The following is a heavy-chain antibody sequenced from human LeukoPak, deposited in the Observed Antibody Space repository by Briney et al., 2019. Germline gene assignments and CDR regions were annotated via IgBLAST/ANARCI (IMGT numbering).Heavy chain of an antibody. D-gene: IGHD2-15*01. V-gene: IGHV3-23*01. CDR1: GFTFSDYY. CDR2: ISTTGGTT. J-gene: IGHJ6*03. Sequence: GGSLRLSCAASGFTFSDYYMSWIRQAPGRGLEWVSAISTTGGTTYYADSVRGRFTISRDNSRNTLYLQMNSLRAEDTAIYYCAKNGDRGAYCSGGTCYPYYYYYMDVWGKGTTVTVSS. CDR3: AKNGDRGAYCSGGTCYPYYYYYMDV.